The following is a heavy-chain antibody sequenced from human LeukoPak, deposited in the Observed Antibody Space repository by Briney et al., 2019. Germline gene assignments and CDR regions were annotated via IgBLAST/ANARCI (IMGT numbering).Heavy chain of an antibody. CDR3: ARVGYCSSTSCYPPMSYYYYYMDV. CDR2: INSDGSST. Sequence: PGGSLRLSCAASGFTFSSYWMHWVRQAPGKGLVWVSRINSDGSSTSYADSVKGRFTISRDNAKNTLYLQMNSLRAEDTAVYCCARVGYCSSTSCYPPMSYYYYYMDVWGKGTTVTVSS. D-gene: IGHD2-2*01. V-gene: IGHV3-74*01. CDR1: GFTFSSYW. J-gene: IGHJ6*03.